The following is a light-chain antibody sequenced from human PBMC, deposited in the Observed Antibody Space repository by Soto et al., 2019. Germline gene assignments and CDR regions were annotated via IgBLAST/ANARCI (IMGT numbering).Light chain of an antibody. CDR1: TSDVGSYNY. CDR3: CSYAGSYVWA. J-gene: IGLJ3*02. CDR2: DVR. V-gene: IGLV2-11*01. Sequence: QSVLTQPRSVSGSPGQSVSISCTGTTSDVGSYNYVSWYQQHPGKAPRLMIYDVRKRPSGVPDRFSGSKSGNTASLTISGLRAEDEADYYCCSYAGSYVWAFGGGTKLTVL.